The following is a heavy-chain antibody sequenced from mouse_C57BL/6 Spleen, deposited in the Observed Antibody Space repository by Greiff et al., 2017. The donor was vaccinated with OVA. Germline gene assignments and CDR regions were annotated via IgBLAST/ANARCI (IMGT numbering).Heavy chain of an antibody. J-gene: IGHJ2*01. V-gene: IGHV1-54*01. CDR3: AYGSSYDY. CDR2: INPGSGGT. CDR1: GYAFTNYL. Sequence: VQLQESGAELVRPGTSVKVSCKASGYAFTNYLIEWVKQRPGQGLEWIGVINPGSGGTNYNEKFKGKATLTADKSSSTAYMQLSSLTSEDSAVYFCAYGSSYDYWGQGTTLTVSS. D-gene: IGHD1-1*01.